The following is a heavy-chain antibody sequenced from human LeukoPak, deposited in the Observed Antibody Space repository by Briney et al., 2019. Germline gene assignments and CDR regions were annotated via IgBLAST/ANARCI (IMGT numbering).Heavy chain of an antibody. J-gene: IGHJ6*03. V-gene: IGHV4-34*01. CDR2: INHSGST. CDR3: ARGGVYYYYYYYMDV. CDR1: GGSFSGYY. Sequence: SETLSLTCAVYGGSFSGYYWSWLRQPPGKGLEWIGEINHSGSTNYNPSLKSRITISVDTSKNQFSLKLSSVTAADTAVYYCARGGVYYYYYYYMDVWGKGTTVTVS. D-gene: IGHD3-16*01.